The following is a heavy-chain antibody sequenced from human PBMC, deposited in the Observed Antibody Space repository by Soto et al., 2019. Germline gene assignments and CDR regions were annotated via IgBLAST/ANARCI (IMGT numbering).Heavy chain of an antibody. Sequence: QVHLVESGGGLVKPGGSLRLSCATSGFPVSDYYMSWIRQAPGKGLEWLSHISPKSTYTNYADSVKGRFTISRDNTKCALVLQMNSLGVEDTAVYYCAIGGGGGLFEHWGQGVLVTVSS. CDR3: AIGGGGGLFEH. J-gene: IGHJ4*02. CDR1: GFPVSDYY. CDR2: ISPKSTYT. D-gene: IGHD2-21*01. V-gene: IGHV3-11*06.